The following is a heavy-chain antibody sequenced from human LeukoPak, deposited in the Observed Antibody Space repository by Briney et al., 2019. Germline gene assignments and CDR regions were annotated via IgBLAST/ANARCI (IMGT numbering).Heavy chain of an antibody. Sequence: PGGSLRLSCAASGFTFSSYEMNWVRQAPGKGLEWVSYISSSGSTIYYADSVKGRFTISRDNAKNSLYLQMNSLRAEDTAVYYCARDRGTWNDDGFDCWGQGTLVTVSS. CDR3: ARDRGTWNDDGFDC. V-gene: IGHV3-48*03. J-gene: IGHJ4*02. CDR2: ISSSGSTI. D-gene: IGHD1-1*01. CDR1: GFTFSSYE.